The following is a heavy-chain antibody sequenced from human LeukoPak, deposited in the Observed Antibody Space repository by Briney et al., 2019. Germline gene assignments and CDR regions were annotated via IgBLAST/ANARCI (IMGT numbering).Heavy chain of an antibody. CDR3: AAADATTESGFDY. D-gene: IGHD4-17*01. V-gene: IGHV1-46*01. CDR2: INRSGGGT. J-gene: IGHJ4*02. Sequence: ASVKVSCKASAYIFTRYHIHWVRQAPGQGFEWMGIINRSGGGTSYAQKFQGRVTMTSDTPTSTVYMELSSLRSEDTAVYYCAAADATTESGFDYWGQGTLVTVSS. CDR1: AYIFTRYH.